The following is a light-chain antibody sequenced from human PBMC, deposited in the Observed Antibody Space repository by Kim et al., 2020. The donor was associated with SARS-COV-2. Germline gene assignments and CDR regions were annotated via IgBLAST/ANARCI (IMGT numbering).Light chain of an antibody. CDR1: QSVSNY. CDR3: QQRSHWPT. Sequence: SLSPGESATLSCRARQSVSNYLAWYQQKPGQAPRLLIYDASNRATGIPARFTGSGSGTDFTLTISSLEPEDFAVYYCQQRSHWPTFGGGTKVDIK. CDR2: DAS. J-gene: IGKJ4*01. V-gene: IGKV3-11*01.